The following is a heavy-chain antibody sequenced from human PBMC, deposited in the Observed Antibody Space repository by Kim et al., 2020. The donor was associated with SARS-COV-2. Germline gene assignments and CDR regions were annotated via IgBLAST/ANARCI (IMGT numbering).Heavy chain of an antibody. J-gene: IGHJ4*02. Sequence: YGDPGEGRFTISRDNAKNTLYLQMNSLRAEDTAVYYCVRRQFTSGWYYFDYWGQGTLVTVSS. D-gene: IGHD6-19*01. CDR3: VRRQFTSGWYYFDY. V-gene: IGHV3-74*01.